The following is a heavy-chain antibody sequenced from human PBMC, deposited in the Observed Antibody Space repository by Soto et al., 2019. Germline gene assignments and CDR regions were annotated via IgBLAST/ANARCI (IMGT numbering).Heavy chain of an antibody. V-gene: IGHV3-74*01. CDR3: VRDGINTVPYDY. J-gene: IGHJ4*02. D-gene: IGHD4-17*01. Sequence: GGSLRLSCAASGFTFSSHWMHWVRQTPGEGLVWVSRLNTDGSITNYADSVKGRFTISRDNAKNTLYLQMNSLRAEDTAVYYCVRDGINTVPYDYWGQGTLVTVSS. CDR1: GFTFSSHW. CDR2: LNTDGSIT.